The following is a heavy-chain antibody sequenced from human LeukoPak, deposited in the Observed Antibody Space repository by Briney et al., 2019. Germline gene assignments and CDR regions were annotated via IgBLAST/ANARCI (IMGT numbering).Heavy chain of an antibody. J-gene: IGHJ6*03. V-gene: IGHV3-33*01. D-gene: IGHD6-25*01. CDR2: IWYDGSNK. Sequence: GRSLRLSCAASGFTFSSYGMHWVRQAPGKGLEWVAVIWYDGSNKYYADSVKGRFTISRDNSKNTLYLQMNSLRAEDTAVYYCARAPTGGRLTSGYYYYMDVWGKGTTVTVAS. CDR3: ARAPTGGRLTSGYYYYMDV. CDR1: GFTFSSYG.